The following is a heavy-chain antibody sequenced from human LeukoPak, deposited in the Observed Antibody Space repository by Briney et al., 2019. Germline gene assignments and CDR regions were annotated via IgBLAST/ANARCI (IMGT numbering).Heavy chain of an antibody. J-gene: IGHJ6*04. CDR2: IWYDGSNK. CDR3: AGGYYGMDV. Sequence: GRSLRLSCAASGFTFSSCGMHWVRQAPGKGLEWVTVIWYDGSNKYYADSVKGRFTISRDNSKNTLYLQMNSLRAEDTAVYYCAGGYYGMDVWGKGTTVTVSS. CDR1: GFTFSSCG. V-gene: IGHV3-33*01.